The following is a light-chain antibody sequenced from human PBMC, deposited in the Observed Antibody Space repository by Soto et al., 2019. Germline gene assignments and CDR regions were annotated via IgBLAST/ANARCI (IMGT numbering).Light chain of an antibody. CDR1: QSVSRN. CDR2: GAS. V-gene: IGKV3-15*01. J-gene: IGKJ4*01. Sequence: DIVMTQSPATLSVSPGERATLSCRASQSVSRNLAWYQQKPGQAPRLLIYGASTRATGIPARFSGSGSGTEFTLTISSLQSEDFAAYYCHQYNNWPPLTFGGGTKMEIK. CDR3: HQYNNWPPLT.